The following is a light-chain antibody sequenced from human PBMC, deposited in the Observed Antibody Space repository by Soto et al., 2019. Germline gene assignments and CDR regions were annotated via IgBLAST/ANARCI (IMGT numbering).Light chain of an antibody. V-gene: IGLV1-40*01. CDR3: QSYDTSLSGLAV. CDR1: SSNIGAGYD. J-gene: IGLJ1*01. Sequence: QCVLTQPPSVSGAPGQMVTISCTGSSSNIGAGYDVHWYQQLPGTAPKLLIYGNSNRPSGVPDRFSGSKSGTSASLATTGLQAEDEADYYSQSYDTSLSGLAVFGTGTKVTVL. CDR2: GNS.